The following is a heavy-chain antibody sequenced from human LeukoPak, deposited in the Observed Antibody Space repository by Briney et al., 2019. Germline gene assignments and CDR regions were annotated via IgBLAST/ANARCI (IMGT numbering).Heavy chain of an antibody. CDR3: ARDSRGYDGYVGYYYYMDV. CDR1: GFTFNA. D-gene: IGHD5-12*01. J-gene: IGHJ6*03. Sequence: GGSLRLSCVASGFTFNAMSWVRQSPGMGLEWLSAMSNSGGPEYYAASVKGRFTISRDNSKNTLYLQMNSLRVDDTAMYYCARDSRGYDGYVGYYYYMDVWGKGTTVTVSS. V-gene: IGHV3-23*01. CDR2: MSNSGGPE.